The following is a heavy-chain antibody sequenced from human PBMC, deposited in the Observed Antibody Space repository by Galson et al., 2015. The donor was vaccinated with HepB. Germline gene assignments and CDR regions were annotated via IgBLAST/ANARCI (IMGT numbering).Heavy chain of an antibody. Sequence: SVKVSCKASGYTFTSYYMHWVRQAPGQGLEWMGIINPSGGSTSYAQKFQGRVTMTRDTSTSTVYMELSSLRSEDTAVYYCARDRLLQNNYYYGMDVWGQGTTVTVSS. D-gene: IGHD2-15*01. CDR1: GYTFTSYY. CDR2: INPSGGST. V-gene: IGHV1-46*03. CDR3: ARDRLLQNNYYYGMDV. J-gene: IGHJ6*02.